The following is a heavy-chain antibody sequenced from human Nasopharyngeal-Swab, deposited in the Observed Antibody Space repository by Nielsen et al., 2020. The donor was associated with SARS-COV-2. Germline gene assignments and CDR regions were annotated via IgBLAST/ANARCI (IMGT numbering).Heavy chain of an antibody. D-gene: IGHD6-19*01. CDR2: ISSSSSYI. J-gene: IGHJ4*02. Sequence: GGSLRLSCAASGFIFSDYTMNWVRQAPGKGLEWVSSISSSSSYIYYADSVTGRFTISRDDAKNSVYLQMNSLRAEDTALYYCARVAGSGWSDYWGQGTPVTVSS. CDR3: ARVAGSGWSDY. V-gene: IGHV3-21*01. CDR1: GFIFSDYT.